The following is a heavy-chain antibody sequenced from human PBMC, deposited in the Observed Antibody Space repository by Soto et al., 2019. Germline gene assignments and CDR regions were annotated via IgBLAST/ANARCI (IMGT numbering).Heavy chain of an antibody. D-gene: IGHD3-10*01. J-gene: IGHJ6*02. CDR2: ISAYNGNT. CDR1: GYTFTSYG. Sequence: QVQLVQSGAEVKKPGASVKVSCKASGYTFTSYGISWVRQAPGQGLEWMGWISAYNGNTNYAQKLQGRVTMTTDTAASTADMEPRSLRSGDTAVEYGAGGGGYYEGAESYRSTTGMDVWGQGTTVTVSS. V-gene: IGHV1-18*01. CDR3: AGGGGYYEGAESYRSTTGMDV.